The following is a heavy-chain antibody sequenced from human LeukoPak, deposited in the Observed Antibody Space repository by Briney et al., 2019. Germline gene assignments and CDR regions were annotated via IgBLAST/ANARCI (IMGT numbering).Heavy chain of an antibody. D-gene: IGHD6-19*01. CDR3: ARDGAVAGTGDFYGMDV. Sequence: GGSLRLSCTSSGFILSSFAMSWVRQAPGKGLEWVSSISSPGGNTYYADSVKGRFTISRDNSNNLVYLQMNSLRVEDTAVYYCARDGAVAGTGDFYGMDVWGQGTTVTVSS. CDR2: ISSPGGNT. CDR1: GFILSSFA. V-gene: IGHV3-23*01. J-gene: IGHJ6*02.